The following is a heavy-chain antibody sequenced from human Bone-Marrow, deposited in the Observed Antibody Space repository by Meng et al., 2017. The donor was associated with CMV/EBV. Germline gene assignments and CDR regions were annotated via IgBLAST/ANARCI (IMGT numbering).Heavy chain of an antibody. CDR2: IYYSGST. CDR3: ARGSSGWDYYYYYGMDV. CDR1: GGSISSYY. V-gene: IGHV4-59*01. Sequence: GSLRLSCTVSGGSISSYYWSWIRQPPGKGLEWIGYIYYSGSTNYNPSLKSRVTISVDTSKNQFSLKLSSVTAADTAVYYCARGSSGWDYYYYYGMDVWGQGTTVTGSS. J-gene: IGHJ6*02. D-gene: IGHD6-19*01.